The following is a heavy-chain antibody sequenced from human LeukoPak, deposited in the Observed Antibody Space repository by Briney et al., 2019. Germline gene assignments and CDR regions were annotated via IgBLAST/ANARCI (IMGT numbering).Heavy chain of an antibody. CDR2: IWYDGSNK. CDR1: GFTFSSYG. V-gene: IGHV3-33*01. Sequence: GGSLRLSCAASGFTFSSYGMHWVRQAPGKGLEWVAVIWYDGSNKYYADSVKGRFTISRDSSKNTLYLQMNSLRAEDTAVYYCARDIVAGTLYYYYYYGMDVWGQGTTVTVSS. CDR3: ARDIVAGTLYYYYYYGMDV. J-gene: IGHJ6*02. D-gene: IGHD6-19*01.